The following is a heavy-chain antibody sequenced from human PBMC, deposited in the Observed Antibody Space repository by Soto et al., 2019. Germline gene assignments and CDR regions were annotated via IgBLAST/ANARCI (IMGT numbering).Heavy chain of an antibody. CDR3: AKVNGFCSGGTCPNDY. Sequence: GGSLRLSCAASGFTFSSYSMNWVRQAPGKGLEWVSYISSSSSAIYYADSVKGRFTISRDNSKNTLYLQMNSLRVEDTAIYYCAKVNGFCSGGTCPNDYWGQGTLVTVSS. CDR1: GFTFSSYS. D-gene: IGHD2-15*01. J-gene: IGHJ4*02. CDR2: ISSSSSAI. V-gene: IGHV3-48*01.